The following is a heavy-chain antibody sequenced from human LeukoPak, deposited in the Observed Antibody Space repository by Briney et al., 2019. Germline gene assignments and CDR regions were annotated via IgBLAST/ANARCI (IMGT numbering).Heavy chain of an antibody. J-gene: IGHJ4*02. V-gene: IGHV3-21*04. Sequence: SGGSLRLSCAASGFTFSSYSMNWVRQAPGKGLEWVSSISSSSSYIYYADSVKGRFTISRDNAKNSLYLQMNSLRAEDMALYYCAKGGRFLEPYFDYWGQGTLVTVSS. CDR1: GFTFSSYS. CDR2: ISSSSSYI. CDR3: AKGGRFLEPYFDY. D-gene: IGHD3-3*01.